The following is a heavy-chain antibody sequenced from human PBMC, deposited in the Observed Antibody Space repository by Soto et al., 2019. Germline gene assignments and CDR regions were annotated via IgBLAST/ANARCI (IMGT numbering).Heavy chain of an antibody. CDR2: IYYSGST. V-gene: IGHV4-59*08. Sequence: SETLSLTCTVSGGSISSYYWSWIRQPPGKGLEWIGYIYYSGSTNYNPSHKSRVTISVDTSKNQFSLKLSSVTAAYTAVYYCASRVSGWFDPWGQGTLVTVSS. J-gene: IGHJ5*02. CDR3: ASRVSGWFDP. CDR1: GGSISSYY.